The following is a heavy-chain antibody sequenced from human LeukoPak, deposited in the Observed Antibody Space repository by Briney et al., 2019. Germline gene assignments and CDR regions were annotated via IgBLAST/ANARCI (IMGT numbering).Heavy chain of an antibody. Sequence: SQTLSLTCTVSGGSISSGSYYWSWIRQPAGKGLEWIGRIYTSGSTNYNPSLKSRVTISVDTSKNQFSLKLSSVTAADTAVYYCARDSLWFGELSYFDYWGQGTLVTVSS. J-gene: IGHJ4*02. CDR1: GGSISSGSYY. D-gene: IGHD3-10*01. V-gene: IGHV4-61*02. CDR3: ARDSLWFGELSYFDY. CDR2: IYTSGST.